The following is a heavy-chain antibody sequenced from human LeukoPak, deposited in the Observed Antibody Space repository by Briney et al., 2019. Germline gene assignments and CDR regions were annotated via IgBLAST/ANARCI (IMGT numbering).Heavy chain of an antibody. J-gene: IGHJ6*03. V-gene: IGHV4-30-4*08. CDR3: ARARTTTPNYYYYYYMDV. D-gene: IGHD4-11*01. CDR2: IYYSGST. Sequence: PSETLSLTCTVSGGSISSGDYYWSWNRQPPGKGLEWIGYIYYSGSTYYNPSLKSRVTISVDTSKNQFSLKLSSVTAADTAVYYCARARTTTPNYYYYYYMDVWGKGTTVTVSS. CDR1: GGSISSGDYY.